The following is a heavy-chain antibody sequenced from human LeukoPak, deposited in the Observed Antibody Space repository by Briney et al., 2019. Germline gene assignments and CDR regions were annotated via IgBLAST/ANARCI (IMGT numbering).Heavy chain of an antibody. J-gene: IGHJ4*02. Sequence: GGSLRLSCAASGFTFSDYWMHWARQAPGKGLVWVSRINTDGRSTNYADSVKGRFTISRDNAKNTVYLQMNSLRAEDTAVYYCARASGHDHWGQGTLVTVSS. D-gene: IGHD5-12*01. CDR3: ARASGHDH. V-gene: IGHV3-74*01. CDR2: INTDGRST. CDR1: GFTFSDYW.